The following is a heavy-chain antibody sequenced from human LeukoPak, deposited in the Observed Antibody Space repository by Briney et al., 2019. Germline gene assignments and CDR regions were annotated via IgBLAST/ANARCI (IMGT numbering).Heavy chain of an antibody. D-gene: IGHD3-22*01. Sequence: GASVKVSCKASGYTFTSYFMHWVRQAPGQGLGWMGLINPRGGSTRYAQKFQGRVTMTRDTSTSTVYMELSSLRSEDTAMYYCARDRTHYYESSGYYSRWEYWGQGTLVTVSS. CDR3: ARDRTHYYESSGYYSRWEY. CDR1: GYTFTSYF. J-gene: IGHJ4*02. CDR2: INPRGGST. V-gene: IGHV1-46*01.